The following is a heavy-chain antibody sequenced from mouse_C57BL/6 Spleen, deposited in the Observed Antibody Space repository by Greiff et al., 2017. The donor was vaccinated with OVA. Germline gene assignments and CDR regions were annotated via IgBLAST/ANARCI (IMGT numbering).Heavy chain of an antibody. J-gene: IGHJ3*01. CDR2: INPGSGGT. V-gene: IGHV1-54*01. Sequence: QVQLKQSGAELVRPGTSVKVSCKASGYAFTNYLIEWVKQRPGQGLEWIGVINPGSGGTNYTEKFKGKATLTADKSSSTAYMQLSSLTSEDSAVYFCARSRELATCAYWGQGTLVTVSA. D-gene: IGHD3-3*01. CDR3: ARSRELATCAY. CDR1: GYAFTNYL.